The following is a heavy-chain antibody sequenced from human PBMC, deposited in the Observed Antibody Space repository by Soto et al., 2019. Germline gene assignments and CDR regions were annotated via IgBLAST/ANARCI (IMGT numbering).Heavy chain of an antibody. Sequence: ASVKVSCKASGYTFTTYGISCVRQAPGQGLEWMGWISPYNGTTKYAEKFQGEMTMTTDTATSTAYMDLRSLRSDDTAVYYCARDGERDTGLNFYYYLHGMDAWGQGTRVTVSS. V-gene: IGHV1-18*04. D-gene: IGHD1-1*01. CDR1: GYTFTTYG. CDR2: ISPYNGTT. J-gene: IGHJ6*02. CDR3: ARDGERDTGLNFYYYLHGMDA.